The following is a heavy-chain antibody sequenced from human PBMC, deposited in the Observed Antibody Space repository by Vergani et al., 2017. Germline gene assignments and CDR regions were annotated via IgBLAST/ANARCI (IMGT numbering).Heavy chain of an antibody. D-gene: IGHD2-15*01. V-gene: IGHV1-69-2*01. CDR3: ATDLQSLRMVVAATVIL. CDR1: GYTFTDYY. J-gene: IGHJ4*02. Sequence: EVQLVQSGAEVQKPGATVKISCKVSGYTFTDYYMHWVQQAPGKGLEWMGLVDPEDGETIYAEKFQGRVTITADTSTDTAYMELSSLRSEDTAVYYCATDLQSLRMVVAATVILWGQGTLVTVSS. CDR2: VDPEDGET.